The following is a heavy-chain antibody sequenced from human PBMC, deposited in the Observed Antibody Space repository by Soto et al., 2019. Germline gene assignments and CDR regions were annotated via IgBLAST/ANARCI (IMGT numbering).Heavy chain of an antibody. J-gene: IGHJ4*02. CDR2: INLNSGGT. Sequence: QVQLVQSGAEVKKPGASVKVSCKASGYTFTGYYMFWVRQAPGQGLEWMGWINLNSGGTNYAQKFQGRVTITADESTSTAYMELSSLRSEDTAVYYCARGVFKHGNPFDYWGQGTLVTVSS. D-gene: IGHD1-1*01. CDR3: ARGVFKHGNPFDY. V-gene: IGHV1-2*02. CDR1: GYTFTGYY.